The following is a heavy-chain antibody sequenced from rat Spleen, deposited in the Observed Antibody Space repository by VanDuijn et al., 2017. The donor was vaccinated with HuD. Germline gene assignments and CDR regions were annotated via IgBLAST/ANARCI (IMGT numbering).Heavy chain of an antibody. J-gene: IGHJ2*01. Sequence: EVQLVESGGGLVQPGRSLKLSCAASGFTFSDYAMAWVRQAPKKGLEWVATIIYDGSSTYYRDSVKGRFTISRDNAKSTLYLQMDSLRSEDTATYYCARHEDYYYSSYTPFDYWGQGVMVTVSS. V-gene: IGHV5-17*01. D-gene: IGHD1-2*01. CDR1: GFTFSDYA. CDR3: ARHEDYYYSSYTPFDY. CDR2: IIYDGSST.